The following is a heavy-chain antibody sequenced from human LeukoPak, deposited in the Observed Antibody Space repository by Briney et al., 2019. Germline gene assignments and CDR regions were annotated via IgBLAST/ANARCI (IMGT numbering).Heavy chain of an antibody. Sequence: ASVKVSCKASGYTFIGYYMHWVRQAPGQGLEWMGWINPNSGGTNYAQKFQDRVTMTRDTSISTAYMELSRLRSDDTVMYFCARAYTGFEAFDYWGQGTLVTVSS. V-gene: IGHV1-2*02. CDR3: ARAYTGFEAFDY. CDR1: GYTFIGYY. CDR2: INPNSGGT. D-gene: IGHD5-12*01. J-gene: IGHJ4*02.